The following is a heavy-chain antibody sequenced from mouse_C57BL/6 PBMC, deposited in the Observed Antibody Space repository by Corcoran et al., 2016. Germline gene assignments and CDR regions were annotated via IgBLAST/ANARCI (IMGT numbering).Heavy chain of an antibody. CDR3: APLEGFAY. CDR1: GYTFTTYG. CDR2: INTYSGVP. V-gene: IGHV9-3*01. Sequence: QIQLVQSGPELKKPGETVKISCKASGYTFTTYGMSWVKQAPGKGLKWMGRINTYSGVPTYADDFKGRFAFSLETSASTAYLQINNLKNEDTATYFCAPLEGFAYWGQGTLVTVSA. J-gene: IGHJ3*01.